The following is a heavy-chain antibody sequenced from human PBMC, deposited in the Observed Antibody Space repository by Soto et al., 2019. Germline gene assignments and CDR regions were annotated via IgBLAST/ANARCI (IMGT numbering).Heavy chain of an antibody. J-gene: IGHJ4*02. CDR3: ARLIHCKTTSCYFAY. Sequence: QLQLQESGPGLVKPSETLSLTCTVSGGSISSSSYYWAWVRQPPGKGLEWIGSVYYSGPTYYNPSLQSRVPIXXDXSXXQFPLRLSSVTAADTAVFYCARLIHCKTTSCYFAYWGQGTLVTVSS. CDR1: GGSISSSSYY. V-gene: IGHV4-39*01. D-gene: IGHD2-2*01. CDR2: VYYSGPT.